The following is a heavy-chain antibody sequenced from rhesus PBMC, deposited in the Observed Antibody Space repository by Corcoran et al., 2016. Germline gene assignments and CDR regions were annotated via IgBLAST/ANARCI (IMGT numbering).Heavy chain of an antibody. D-gene: IGHD3-16*01. CDR2: INGRGGST. CDR3: AREGYYYSGSYYSSLDY. CDR1: GGSISDNYY. Sequence: GLVKPSETLSLTCTVSGGSISDNYYWNWIRQPQGKGLEWMGRINGRGGSTSYNPSLKRRVTISKDTSKTQFSLKLSSVTAADTAVYYCAREGYYYSGSYYSSLDYWGQGVLVTVSS. V-gene: IGHV4-143*01. J-gene: IGHJ4*01.